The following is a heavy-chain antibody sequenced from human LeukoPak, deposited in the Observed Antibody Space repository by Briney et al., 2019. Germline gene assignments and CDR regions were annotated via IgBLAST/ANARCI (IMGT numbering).Heavy chain of an antibody. CDR3: ARDSIAVAGTLDFDY. CDR2: ISYDGSNK. D-gene: IGHD6-19*01. V-gene: IGHV3-30-3*01. J-gene: IGHJ4*02. CDR1: GFTFSSYA. Sequence: GSLRLSCAASGFTFSSYAMHWVRQAPGKGLEWVAVISYDGSNKYYADSVKGRFTISRDNSKNTLYLQMNSLRAEDTAVYYCARDSIAVAGTLDFDYWGQGTLVTVSS.